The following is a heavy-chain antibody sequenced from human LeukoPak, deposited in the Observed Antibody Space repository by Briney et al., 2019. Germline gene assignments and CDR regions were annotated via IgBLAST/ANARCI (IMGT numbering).Heavy chain of an antibody. V-gene: IGHV1-2*06. CDR1: GYTFTDYY. J-gene: IGHJ4*02. CDR3: ARVISGSYSSGDY. CDR2: INPNSGGT. D-gene: IGHD1-26*01. Sequence: ASVKVSCKASGYTFTDYYIYWVRQAPGQGLEWMGRINPNSGGTNHAQKFQGRVTMTRDTSINTANIELSSLRSDDTAVYYCARVISGSYSSGDYWGQGTLVTVSS.